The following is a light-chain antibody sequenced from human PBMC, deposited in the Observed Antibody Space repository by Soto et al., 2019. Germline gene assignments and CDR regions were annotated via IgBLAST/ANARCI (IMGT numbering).Light chain of an antibody. CDR2: GAS. CDR1: QDIINH. V-gene: IGKV1-27*01. J-gene: IGKJ5*01. Sequence: DIQMTQSQSSLSASVGDTVTITCRASQDIINHLAWYQQRPGKVPNLLIYGASTLNSAVPSRFRGSGSGTHFTLTISSLQPEDVATYYCQNYHLALGTFGQGTRLEIK. CDR3: QNYHLALGT.